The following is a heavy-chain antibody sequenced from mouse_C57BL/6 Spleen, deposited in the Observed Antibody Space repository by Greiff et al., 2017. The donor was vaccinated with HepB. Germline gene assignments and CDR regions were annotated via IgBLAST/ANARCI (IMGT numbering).Heavy chain of an antibody. CDR2: ISYDGSN. CDR1: GYSITSGYY. V-gene: IGHV3-6*01. Sequence: EVQLQQSGPGLVKPSQSLSLPCSVTGYSITSGYYLNWIRQFPGNKLEWIGYISYDGSNNYNPTLKNRISITRDTSKNQVFLKLNSVTTEDTATYYCARTTYDYDDAMDYWGQGTSVTVSS. CDR3: ARTTYDYDDAMDY. J-gene: IGHJ4*01. D-gene: IGHD2-4*01.